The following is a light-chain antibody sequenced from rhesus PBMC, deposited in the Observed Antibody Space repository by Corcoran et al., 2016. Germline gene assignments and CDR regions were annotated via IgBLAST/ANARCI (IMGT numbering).Light chain of an antibody. CDR1: QSISSW. Sequence: DIQMTQSPSSLSASVGDTVTITCRASQSISSWLAWYQQKPGKAPKPLIYKAYSLQSGVPSRSSGSGSWTDFTLTISSLQSEDFATYYGQQYSSSPYSFGQGTKVEIK. CDR2: KAY. V-gene: IGKV1-22*01. J-gene: IGKJ2*01. CDR3: QQYSSSPYS.